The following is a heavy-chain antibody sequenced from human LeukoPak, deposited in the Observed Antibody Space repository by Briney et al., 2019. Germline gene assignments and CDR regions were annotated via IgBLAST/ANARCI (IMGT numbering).Heavy chain of an antibody. V-gene: IGHV4-39*07. Sequence: SETLSLTCTVSGGPISSSRYYWAWIRQPPGKGLEWIGNIHHSGNTYYSPSLESRVTISIDTSKNQFSLRLSSVTAADTDVYYCARVVSDTTSYYMDVWGEGTTVTVSS. J-gene: IGHJ6*03. CDR3: ARVVSDTTSYYMDV. CDR2: IHHSGNT. D-gene: IGHD1-14*01. CDR1: GGPISSSRYY.